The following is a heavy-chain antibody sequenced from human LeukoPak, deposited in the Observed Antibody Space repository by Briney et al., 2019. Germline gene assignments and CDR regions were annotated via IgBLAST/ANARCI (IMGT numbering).Heavy chain of an antibody. CDR2: IYYSGST. J-gene: IGHJ3*02. CDR3: ARGPPREQWLVHHAFDI. D-gene: IGHD6-19*01. CDR1: GGSVSSASYY. V-gene: IGHV4-61*01. Sequence: SETLSLTCTVSGGSVSSASYYWSWIRQPPGKGLEWIGYIYYSGSTNYNPSLKSRVTISVDTSKNQFSLKLSSVTAADTAVYYCARGPPREQWLVHHAFDIWGQGTMVTVSS.